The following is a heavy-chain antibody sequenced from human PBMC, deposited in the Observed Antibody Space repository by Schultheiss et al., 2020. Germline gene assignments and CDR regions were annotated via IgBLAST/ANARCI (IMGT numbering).Heavy chain of an antibody. CDR3: AREGIGQYSSSSDFDY. D-gene: IGHD6-6*01. CDR1: GFTVSSNY. Sequence: GSLRLSCAASGFTVSSNYMSWVRQAPGKGLEYVSAISSNGGSTYYADSVKGRFTISRDNSKNTLYLQMNSLRAEDTAVYYCAREGIGQYSSSSDFDYWGQGTLVTVSS. J-gene: IGHJ4*02. CDR2: ISSNGGST. V-gene: IGHV3-64*02.